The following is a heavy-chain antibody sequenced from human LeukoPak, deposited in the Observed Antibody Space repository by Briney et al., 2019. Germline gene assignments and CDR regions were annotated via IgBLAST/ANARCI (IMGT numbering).Heavy chain of an antibody. D-gene: IGHD3-10*01. CDR1: GGSISSYY. V-gene: IGHV4-59*01. J-gene: IGHJ6*02. Sequence: SETLSLTCTVSGGSISSYYWSWLRQPPGKGLEWIGYIYYSGSTNYNPSLKSRVTISVDTSKNQFSLKLSSVTAADTAVYYCAGALDGSGAGYYGMDIWGQGTTVTVSS. CDR3: AGALDGSGAGYYGMDI. CDR2: IYYSGST.